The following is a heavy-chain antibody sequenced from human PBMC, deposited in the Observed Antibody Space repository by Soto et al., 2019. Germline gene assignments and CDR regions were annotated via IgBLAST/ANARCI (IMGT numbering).Heavy chain of an antibody. V-gene: IGHV3-9*01. D-gene: IGHD6-19*01. CDR1: GFTFDDYA. J-gene: IGHJ3*02. Sequence: GGSLRLSCAASGFTFDDYAMHWVRQAPGKGLEWVSGISWNSGSIGYADSVKGRFTISRDNAKNSLYLQMNSLRAEDTALYYCAKVQWLTTPSGSFDIWGQGTMVTVSS. CDR2: ISWNSGSI. CDR3: AKVQWLTTPSGSFDI.